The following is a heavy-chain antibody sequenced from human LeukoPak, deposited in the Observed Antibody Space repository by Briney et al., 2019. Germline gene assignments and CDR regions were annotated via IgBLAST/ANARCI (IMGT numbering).Heavy chain of an antibody. V-gene: IGHV3-33*06. J-gene: IGHJ4*02. CDR1: GFTFSSYG. Sequence: GGSLRLSCAASGFTFSSYGMHWVRQAPGKGLEWVAVIWYDGSNKYYADSVKGRFTISRDNSKNTLYLQMNSLRAEDTAVYYCAKDKLSAGVGPTDYWGQGTLVTVSS. CDR3: AKDKLSAGVGPTDY. D-gene: IGHD2-8*01. CDR2: IWYDGSNK.